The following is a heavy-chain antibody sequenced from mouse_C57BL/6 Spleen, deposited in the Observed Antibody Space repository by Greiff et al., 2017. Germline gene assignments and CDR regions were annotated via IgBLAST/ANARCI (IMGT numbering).Heavy chain of an antibody. CDR3: ARPGSSSYYFDY. CDR1: GYTFTDYN. D-gene: IGHD1-1*01. CDR2: INPNNGGT. J-gene: IGHJ2*01. Sequence: EVHLVESGPELVKPGASVKIPCKASGYTFTDYNMDWVKQSHGKSLEWIGDINPNNGGTIYNQKFKGKATLTVDKSSSTAYMELRSLTSEDTAVYYCARPGSSSYYFDYWGQGTTLTVSS. V-gene: IGHV1-18*01.